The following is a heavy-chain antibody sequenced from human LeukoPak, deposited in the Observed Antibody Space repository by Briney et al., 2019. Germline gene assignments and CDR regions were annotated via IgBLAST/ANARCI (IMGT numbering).Heavy chain of an antibody. Sequence: GGSLRLSCAASGFTFSTYWMTWVRQAPGKGLEWVSSISSSSSYIYYADSVKGRFTISRDNAKNSLYLQMNSLRAEDTAVYYCARSSPGEACDYWGQGTLVTVSS. V-gene: IGHV3-21*01. J-gene: IGHJ4*02. D-gene: IGHD6-6*01. CDR1: GFTFSTYW. CDR2: ISSSSSYI. CDR3: ARSSPGEACDY.